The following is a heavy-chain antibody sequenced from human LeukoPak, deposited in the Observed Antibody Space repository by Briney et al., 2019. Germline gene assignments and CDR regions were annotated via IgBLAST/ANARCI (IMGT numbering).Heavy chain of an antibody. D-gene: IGHD5/OR15-5a*01. J-gene: IGHJ3*02. CDR1: GGSISSSSYY. V-gene: IGHV4-39*01. Sequence: PSETLSLTCTVSGGSISSSSYYWGWIRQPPGKGLEWIGSIYYSGSTYYNPSLKSRVTISVDTSDNRFSLHLSSVNAADTAIYYCARLRALSGHRGAFDIWGQGTLVTVSS. CDR3: ARLRALSGHRGAFDI. CDR2: IYYSGST.